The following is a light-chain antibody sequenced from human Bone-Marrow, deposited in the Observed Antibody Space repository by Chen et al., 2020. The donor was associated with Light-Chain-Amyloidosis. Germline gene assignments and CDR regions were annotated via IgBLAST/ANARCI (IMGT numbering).Light chain of an antibody. CDR3: SSYTITNTLV. CDR1: SSDVGVVTQ. Sequence: QSALTQPASASGSPGQSITIPCSGTSSDVGVVTQFTWYQQHPDKAPKLMIYEVTNRPSWVPARFSGSKSDNTASLTISGLQTEDEADYFCSSYTITNTLVFGSGTRVTVL. V-gene: IGLV2-14*01. J-gene: IGLJ1*01. CDR2: EVT.